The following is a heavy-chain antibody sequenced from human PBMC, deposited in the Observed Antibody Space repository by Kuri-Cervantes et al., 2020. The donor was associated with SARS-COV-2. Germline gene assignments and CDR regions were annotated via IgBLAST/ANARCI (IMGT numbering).Heavy chain of an antibody. J-gene: IGHJ4*02. CDR1: GFNFSRTD. D-gene: IGHD2-21*01. CDR3: AKDRVGVQDF. CDR2: ISHDGKNK. Sequence: LSLTCAASGFNFSRTDMHWVRQAPGKGLESVAVISHDGKNKKCIASGKGRFTISRDNSQNTLYMHMKSLRSEDTAMYYCAKDRVGVQDFWGQGTLVTVSS. V-gene: IGHV3-30*18.